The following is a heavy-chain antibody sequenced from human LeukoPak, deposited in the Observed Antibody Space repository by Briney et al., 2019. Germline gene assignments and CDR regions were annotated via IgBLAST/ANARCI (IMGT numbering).Heavy chain of an antibody. CDR1: GGSISSGGYS. CDR3: ARGGYSYGHRFDY. CDR2: IYHSGST. V-gene: IGHV4-30-2*01. D-gene: IGHD5-18*01. J-gene: IGHJ4*02. Sequence: PSETLSLTCAVSGGSISSGGYSWSWIRPPPGKGLEGIGYIYHSGSTYYNPSLKSRDTISVDRSKNQFSLKLSSVTAADTAVYYCARGGYSYGHRFDYWGRGTLVTVSS.